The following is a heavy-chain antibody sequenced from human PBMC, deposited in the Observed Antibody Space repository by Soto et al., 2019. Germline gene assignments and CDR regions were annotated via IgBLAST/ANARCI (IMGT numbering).Heavy chain of an antibody. D-gene: IGHD3-9*01. Sequence: EVQLVESGGGLVQPGGSLRLSCAASGFTFSSYSMNWVRQAPGKGLEWVSYISSSSSTIYYADSVKGRFTISRDNAKNSLYLQMNSLRGEDTAVYYCARDDILTGNNWFDPWGQGTLVTVSS. CDR1: GFTFSSYS. J-gene: IGHJ5*02. CDR2: ISSSSSTI. CDR3: ARDDILTGNNWFDP. V-gene: IGHV3-48*01.